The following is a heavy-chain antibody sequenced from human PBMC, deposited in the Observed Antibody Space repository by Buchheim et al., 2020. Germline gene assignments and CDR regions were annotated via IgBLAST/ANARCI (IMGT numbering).Heavy chain of an antibody. J-gene: IGHJ5*02. CDR1: GFTFCNSA. Sequence: QVQLVESGGGVVQPWTSLRLSCVASGFTFCNSAMHWVRQAPGKGLEWVAMIWYDGNNKYYADSVKGRFTVSRDNSKNMLYLQMNSLRVEDTAVYYCARDTPQSGWSFAAWGQGTL. CDR2: IWYDGNNK. CDR3: ARDTPQSGWSFAA. D-gene: IGHD6-19*01. V-gene: IGHV3-33*01.